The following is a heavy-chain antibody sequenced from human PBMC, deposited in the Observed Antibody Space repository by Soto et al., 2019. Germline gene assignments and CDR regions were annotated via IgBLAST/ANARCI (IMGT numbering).Heavy chain of an antibody. CDR3: ARAISGYVT. CDR1: GITSTTYA. V-gene: IGHV1-3*04. J-gene: IGHJ5*02. Sequence: QVQLVQSGAEVKKPGASVKVSCKASGITSTTYAIHWVRQAAGQGLEWMGWINNGNVNTRYSQRFLGRVSLTTYTSASTASMDLSSLTSEDKAVYSCARAISGYVTWGQGTLITVSS. D-gene: IGHD5-12*01. CDR2: INNGNVNT.